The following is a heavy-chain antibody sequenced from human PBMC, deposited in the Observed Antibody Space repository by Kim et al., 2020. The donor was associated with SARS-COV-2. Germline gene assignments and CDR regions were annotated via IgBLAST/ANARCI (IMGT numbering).Heavy chain of an antibody. D-gene: IGHD6-25*01. Sequence: ERYDGDSVKGQFTISRDNAKNSLYLQMNSLCAEDTAVYYCARGSAAPDNWGQGTLVTVSS. J-gene: IGHJ4*02. V-gene: IGHV3-7*01. CDR2: ER. CDR3: ARGSAAPDN.